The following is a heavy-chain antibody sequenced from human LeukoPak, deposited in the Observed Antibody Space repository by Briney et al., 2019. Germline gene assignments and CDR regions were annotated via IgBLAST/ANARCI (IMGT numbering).Heavy chain of an antibody. J-gene: IGHJ4*02. CDR2: INDCGST. CDR3: AIGVQWLEIPYDFDY. D-gene: IGHD6-19*01. CDR1: GGSFRGSY. V-gene: IGHV4-34*01. Sequence: SETLSLTCAVYGGSFRGSYWSWIRQPPGKGLEGIGEINDCGSTNYNPSLKSRVTISVDTSNTQFSLKRSSVTAADTAVYYCAIGVQWLEIPYDFDYWGQGTLVTVSS.